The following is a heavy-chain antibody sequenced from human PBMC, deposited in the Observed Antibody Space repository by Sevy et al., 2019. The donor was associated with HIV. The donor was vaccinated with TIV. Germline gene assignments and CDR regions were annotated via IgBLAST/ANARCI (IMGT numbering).Heavy chain of an antibody. CDR2: IHSDDTT. Sequence: GGSLRLSCAASGFTVNSNYMTWVRQAPGKGLEGVSVIHSDDTTYHADSVKDRFTISRDNFKNTLYLPMSSLRAEDTAVYYCSRGKSGYGYALNYWGQGTLVTVSS. D-gene: IGHD5-18*01. CDR1: GFTVNSNY. V-gene: IGHV3-66*01. CDR3: SRGKSGYGYALNY. J-gene: IGHJ4*02.